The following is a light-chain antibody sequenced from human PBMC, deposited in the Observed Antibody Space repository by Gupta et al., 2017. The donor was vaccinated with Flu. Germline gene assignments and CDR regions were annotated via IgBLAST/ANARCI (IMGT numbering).Light chain of an antibody. CDR2: RAS. CDR1: QNIDMW. J-gene: IGKJ2*03. Sequence: DIQLTQSPPTLSPSVGDKVTLSCRASQNIDMWLAWYQQKSGKAPKLLIYRASRVESGVPSRLSGAGSGTLFSLTISSLQPEDSATYYCQQYHSGSSFGQGTKVEIK. V-gene: IGKV1-5*03. CDR3: QQYHSGSS.